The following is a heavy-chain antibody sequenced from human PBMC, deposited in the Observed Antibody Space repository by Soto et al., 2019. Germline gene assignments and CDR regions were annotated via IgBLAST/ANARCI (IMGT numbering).Heavy chain of an antibody. CDR3: AREYFNSVGCNGVYY. D-gene: IGHD2-2*01. V-gene: IGHV1-18*01. Sequence: ASVKVSCKGSGDTFTNYGISWVRQAPGQGLEWMGWISGYNGNTNYAQKFQGRVTMTADTSTSTAYMELRSLTSDDTAVYYCAREYFNSVGCNGVYYCCQGTLVTVSA. CDR2: ISGYNGNT. J-gene: IGHJ4*02. CDR1: GDTFTNYG.